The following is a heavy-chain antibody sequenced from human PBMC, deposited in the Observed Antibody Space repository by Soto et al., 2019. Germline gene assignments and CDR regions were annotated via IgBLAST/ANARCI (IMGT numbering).Heavy chain of an antibody. CDR1: GCTVTNYA. D-gene: IGHD1-26*01. V-gene: IGHV3-23*01. CDR3: AREVGAPSGWLDP. Sequence: EVQLSESGGDLRQPGGSLRLSCDASGCTVTNYAMTWVRQTPGKGLVWVSGISASGGLKYYADSVQGRFTVSRDNSKNILYLQMDNLRDEDTALYYCAREVGAPSGWLDPWGQGTQVTVSS. CDR2: ISASGGLK. J-gene: IGHJ5*02.